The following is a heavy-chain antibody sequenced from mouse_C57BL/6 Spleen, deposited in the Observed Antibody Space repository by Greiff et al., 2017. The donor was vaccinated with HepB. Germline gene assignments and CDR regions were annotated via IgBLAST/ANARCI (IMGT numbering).Heavy chain of an antibody. J-gene: IGHJ2*01. D-gene: IGHD1-1*01. CDR1: GYTFTSYW. Sequence: QVQLQQPGAELVKPGASVKLSCKASGYTFTSYWMHWVKQRPGQGLEWIGMIHPNSGSTNYNEKFKSKATLTVDKSSSTAYMQLSSLTSEDSAVYYCARALIPAVRVSYFDYWGQGTTLTVSS. V-gene: IGHV1-64*01. CDR3: ARALIPAVRVSYFDY. CDR2: IHPNSGST.